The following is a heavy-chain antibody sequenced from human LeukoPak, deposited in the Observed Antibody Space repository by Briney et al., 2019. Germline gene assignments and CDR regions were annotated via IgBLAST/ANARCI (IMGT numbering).Heavy chain of an antibody. V-gene: IGHV1-18*01. CDR1: GYTFTSYG. CDR2: ISAYNGNT. CDR3: ARDGKVYGCSSTSCQNWFDP. J-gene: IGHJ5*02. D-gene: IGHD2-2*01. Sequence: GASVKVSCKASGYTFTSYGISWVRQAPGQGLEWMGWISAYNGNTNYAQKLQGRVTMTTDTSTSTAYMELRSLRSDDTAVYYCARDGKVYGCSSTSCQNWFDPWGQGTLVTVSS.